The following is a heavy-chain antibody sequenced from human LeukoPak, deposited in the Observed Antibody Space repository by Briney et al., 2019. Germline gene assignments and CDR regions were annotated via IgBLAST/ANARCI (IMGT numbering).Heavy chain of an antibody. CDR2: IWDDGSDK. D-gene: IGHD6-19*01. CDR3: ARDHYSSGPYYFDY. Sequence: PGRSLRLSCVASGFTFTNHGMHWVRQAPGKGLEWVASIWDDGSDKYSADSVRGRFTISRDNSKKTLYLQMNSLRAEDTAVYYCARDHYSSGPYYFDYWGQGTLVTVSS. V-gene: IGHV3-33*08. CDR1: GFTFTNHG. J-gene: IGHJ4*02.